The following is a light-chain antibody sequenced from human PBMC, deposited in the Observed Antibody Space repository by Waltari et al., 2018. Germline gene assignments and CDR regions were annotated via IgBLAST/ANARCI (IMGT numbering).Light chain of an antibody. CDR1: NSDVGGYNY. Sequence: QSAPTQPRSVSGSPGQSVSISCTGRNSDVGGYNYVSWYQQYPGRAPKMLIYDVNKRSSGVPDRFSGSKVGNTASLTISGLLPEDEADYYCCSFVGSYTSVFGGGTKVTVL. V-gene: IGLV2-11*01. CDR2: DVN. J-gene: IGLJ2*01. CDR3: CSFVGSYTSV.